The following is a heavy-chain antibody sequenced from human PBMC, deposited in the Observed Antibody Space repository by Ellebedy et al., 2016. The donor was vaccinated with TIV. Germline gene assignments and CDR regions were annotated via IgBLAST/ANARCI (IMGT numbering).Heavy chain of an antibody. D-gene: IGHD6-13*01. CDR2: IYYTGST. V-gene: IGHV4-59*01. CDR3: ARVRAAAGMAHFDN. J-gene: IGHJ4*02. CDR1: GGSIRSYY. Sequence: MPGGSLRLTCTVSGGSIRSYYWSWIRQSPGKGLNWIGYIYYTGSTNYNPSLKSRVTISVDTSKNQFSLKQRSVTAADTAVYYCARVRAAAGMAHFDNWGQGTLVTVSS.